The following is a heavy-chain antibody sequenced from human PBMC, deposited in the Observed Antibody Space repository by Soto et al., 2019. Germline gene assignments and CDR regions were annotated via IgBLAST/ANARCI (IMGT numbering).Heavy chain of an antibody. CDR3: ASPVECSTTSCIR. CDR2: IWYDGSNK. D-gene: IGHD2-2*01. V-gene: IGHV3-33*08. J-gene: IGHJ4*02. Sequence: GGSLRLSCTTSGFTFNTYGMHWVRQAPGKGLEWVAIIWYDGSNKYYADSVKGRFTISRDNSKNTLYLQMNSLRAEDTAIYYFASPVECSTTSCIRWGQGTLVTVSS. CDR1: GFTFNTYG.